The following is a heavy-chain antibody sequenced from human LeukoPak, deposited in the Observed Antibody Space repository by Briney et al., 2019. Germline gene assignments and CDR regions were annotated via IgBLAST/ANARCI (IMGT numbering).Heavy chain of an antibody. V-gene: IGHV3-30*18. CDR3: AKDLEIISGWSGGHFDY. CDR1: GFTFSSYG. Sequence: GGSLRLSCAASGFTFSSYGMHWVRQAPGKGLEWVAVISYDGSNKYYADSVKGRFTISRDNSKNTLYLQMNSLRAEDTAVYYCAKDLEIISGWSGGHFDYWGQGTLVTVSS. D-gene: IGHD6-19*01. CDR2: ISYDGSNK. J-gene: IGHJ4*02.